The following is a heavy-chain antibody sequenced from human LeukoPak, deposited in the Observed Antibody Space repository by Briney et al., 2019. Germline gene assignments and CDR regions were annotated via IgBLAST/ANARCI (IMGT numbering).Heavy chain of an antibody. CDR2: IYHSGST. D-gene: IGHD1-26*01. CDR1: GYSISSGYY. J-gene: IGHJ3*02. CDR3: ARDVGWELLRAFDI. Sequence: SETLSLTCTVSGYSISSGYYWGWIRQPPGKGLEWIGSIYHSGSTYYNPSLKSRVTISVDTSKNQFSLKLSSVTAADTAVYYCARDVGWELLRAFDIWGQGTMVTVSS. V-gene: IGHV4-38-2*02.